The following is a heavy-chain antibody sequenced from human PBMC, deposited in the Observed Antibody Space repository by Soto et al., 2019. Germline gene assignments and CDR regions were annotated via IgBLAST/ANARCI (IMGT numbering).Heavy chain of an antibody. CDR1: GFSFTGYY. Sequence: ASLKVSCKASGFSFTGYYIHWLRQAPGQGLEWMGWINAHSGGTEYAQKFQGRVTLTRDTSIATAYLTLTSLTSDDTALYYCAKDLTRQLAYWLDPWGQGTQVTVSS. CDR2: INAHSGGT. D-gene: IGHD6-6*01. CDR3: AKDLTRQLAYWLDP. J-gene: IGHJ5*02. V-gene: IGHV1-2*02.